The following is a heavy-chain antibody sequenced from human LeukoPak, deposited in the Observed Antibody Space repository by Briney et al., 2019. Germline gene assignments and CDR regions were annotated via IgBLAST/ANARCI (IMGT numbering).Heavy chain of an antibody. CDR3: AKDLYSSGWYGGFDY. J-gene: IGHJ4*02. D-gene: IGHD6-19*01. Sequence: PPGGSLRLSCAAPGFTFDDYAMHWVRHAPGKGLEWVSGISWNSGSIGYADSVKGRFTISRDNAKNSLYLQMNSLRAEDMALYYCAKDLYSSGWYGGFDYWGQGTLVTVSS. CDR2: ISWNSGSI. V-gene: IGHV3-9*03. CDR1: GFTFDDYA.